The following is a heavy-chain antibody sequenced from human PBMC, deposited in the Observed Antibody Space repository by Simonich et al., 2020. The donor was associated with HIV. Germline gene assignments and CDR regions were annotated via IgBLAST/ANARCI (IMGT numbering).Heavy chain of an antibody. Sequence: EVQLVQSGAEVKKPGAAVKISCHFSGYTFTDYYIHWVQQAPGKGLGGMGLVDPEDGETVYTERCQGRVTITADTSTDTAYMELNSLTSEDTAVYYCALDQINSPALHWGQGSLVTVSS. CDR2: VDPEDGET. D-gene: IGHD1-20*01. J-gene: IGHJ1*01. V-gene: IGHV1-69-2*01. CDR1: GYTFTDYY. CDR3: ALDQINSPALH.